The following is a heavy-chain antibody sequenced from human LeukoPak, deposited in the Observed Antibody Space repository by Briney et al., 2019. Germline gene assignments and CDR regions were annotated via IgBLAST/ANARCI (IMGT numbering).Heavy chain of an antibody. CDR1: GFTFNNYG. V-gene: IGHV3-21*01. CDR2: ISSSSTYI. J-gene: IGHJ4*02. CDR3: ARDLSVGAKPDLGFDY. D-gene: IGHD1-26*01. Sequence: GGSLRLSCAASGFTFNNYGMHWVRQTPGKGLEWVSSISSSSTYIYYADSLKGRFTISRDNAKNSLYLQMNSLRAEDTAVYFCARDLSVGAKPDLGFDYWGQGTLVTVSS.